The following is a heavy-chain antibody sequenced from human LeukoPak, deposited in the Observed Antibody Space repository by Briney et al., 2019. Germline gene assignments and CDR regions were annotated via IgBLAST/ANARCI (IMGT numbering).Heavy chain of an antibody. V-gene: IGHV3-11*04. Sequence: GGSLRLSCAASGFTFSDYYMSWIRQVPGNGLEGVSYIGRSGTTIHYADSVKGRFTISWDNAKKSLYLQMNSLRAEDTAVYYCARSGKIYFDWLLDYWGQGTLVTVSS. CDR3: ARSGKIYFDWLLDY. D-gene: IGHD3-9*01. J-gene: IGHJ4*02. CDR1: GFTFSDYY. CDR2: IGRSGTTI.